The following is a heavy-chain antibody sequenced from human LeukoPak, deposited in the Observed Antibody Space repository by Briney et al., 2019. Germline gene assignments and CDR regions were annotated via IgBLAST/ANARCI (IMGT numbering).Heavy chain of an antibody. CDR2: IYTSGST. D-gene: IGHD6-19*01. Sequence: SETLSLACTVSGGSISGYYWSWIRHPAGKGLEWIGRIYTSGSTNYNPSLKSRVTMSVDTSKNQFSLKLSSVTAADTAVYYCPSSSAIAVAGSLDYWGQGTLVTVSS. J-gene: IGHJ4*02. CDR3: PSSSAIAVAGSLDY. V-gene: IGHV4-4*07. CDR1: GGSISGYY.